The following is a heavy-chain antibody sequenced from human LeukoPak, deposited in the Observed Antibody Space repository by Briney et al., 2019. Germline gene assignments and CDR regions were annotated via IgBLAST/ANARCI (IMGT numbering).Heavy chain of an antibody. CDR1: GGSISSGDYY. Sequence: PSETLSLTCTVSGGSISSGDYYWSWIRQPPGKGLEWIGYIYYSGSTYYNPSLKSRVTISVDKSKNQFSLKLSSVTAADTAVYYCARDPQQLATLGYFDLWGRGTLVTVSS. J-gene: IGHJ2*01. V-gene: IGHV4-30-4*08. D-gene: IGHD6-13*01. CDR3: ARDPQQLATLGYFDL. CDR2: IYYSGST.